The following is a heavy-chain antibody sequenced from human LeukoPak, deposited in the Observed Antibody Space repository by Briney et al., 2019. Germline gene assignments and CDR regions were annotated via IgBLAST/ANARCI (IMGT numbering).Heavy chain of an antibody. CDR2: IIPIFGTA. CDR1: GGTFSSYA. V-gene: IGHV1-69*05. CDR3: ASPSNSNYYYYYYMDV. D-gene: IGHD4-11*01. Sequence: SVKVSCKASGGTFSSYAISWVRQAPGQGLEWMGGIIPIFGTANCAQKFQGRVTITTDESTSTAYMELSSLRSEDTAVYYCASPSNSNYYYYYYMDVWGKGTTVTVSS. J-gene: IGHJ6*03.